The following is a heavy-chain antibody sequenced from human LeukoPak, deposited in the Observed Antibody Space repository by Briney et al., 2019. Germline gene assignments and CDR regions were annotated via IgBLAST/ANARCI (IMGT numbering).Heavy chain of an antibody. V-gene: IGHV3-23*01. CDR2: ISPSGDSR. Sequence: GGSLRLSCAASGFTFSTYSMDWVRQAPGKGLERVSIISPSGDSRYHADSVKGRFTISRDNSKNSQYLQMNSLRVDDTAIYYCAKAVSIVGARDYFDYWGQGTLVTVSS. CDR3: AKAVSIVGARDYFDY. J-gene: IGHJ4*02. D-gene: IGHD1-26*01. CDR1: GFTFSTYS.